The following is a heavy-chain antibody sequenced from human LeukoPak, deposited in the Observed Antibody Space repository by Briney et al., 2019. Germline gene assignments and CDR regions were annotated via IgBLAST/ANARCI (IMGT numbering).Heavy chain of an antibody. V-gene: IGHV4-34*01. D-gene: IGHD5-24*01. CDR1: GGSFSGYY. CDR3: ARDNGNRDGYPSGIDY. CDR2: INHSGST. Sequence: SETLSLTCAVYGGSFSGYYWSWIRQPPGKGLEWIGEINHSGSTNYNPSLKSRVTISVDTSKNQFSLKLSSVTAADTAVYYCARDNGNRDGYPSGIDYWGQGTLVTVSS. J-gene: IGHJ4*02.